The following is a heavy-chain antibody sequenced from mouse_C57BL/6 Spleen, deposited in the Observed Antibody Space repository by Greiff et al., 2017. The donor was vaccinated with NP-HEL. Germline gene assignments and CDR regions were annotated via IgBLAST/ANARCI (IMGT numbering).Heavy chain of an antibody. CDR1: GFTFSDYY. D-gene: IGHD2-4*01. Sequence: EVQLVESEGGLVQPGSSMKLSCTASGFTFSDYYMPWVRQVPEKGLEWVANINYDGSSTYYLDYLKSRFIFSGDNAKNILYLQMSSLKSEDTATYYCARGGSYYDPFAYRGQGIPVTVSA. J-gene: IGHJ3*01. V-gene: IGHV5-16*01. CDR2: INYDGSST. CDR3: ARGGSYYDPFAY.